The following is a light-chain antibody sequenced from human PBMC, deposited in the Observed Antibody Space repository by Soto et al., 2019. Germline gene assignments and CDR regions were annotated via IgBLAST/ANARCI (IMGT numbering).Light chain of an antibody. CDR2: EVR. CDR3: SSYAGSNNFVV. Sequence: QSALTQPPSASGSPGQSVTISCTGTNSDVGNYNYVSWYQQHPGKAPTLLIYEVRNRPSGVPDRFSGSKSGKRASLTVSGLQAEDEADYYCSSYAGSNNFVVFGGGTKLTVL. V-gene: IGLV2-8*01. CDR1: NSDVGNYNY. J-gene: IGLJ2*01.